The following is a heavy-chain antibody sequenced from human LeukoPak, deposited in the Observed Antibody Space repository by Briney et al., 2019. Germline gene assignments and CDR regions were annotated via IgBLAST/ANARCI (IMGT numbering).Heavy chain of an antibody. J-gene: IGHJ4*02. CDR2: IYYSGST. D-gene: IGHD1-26*01. CDR3: AGGGEWELFLN. V-gene: IGHV4-59*01. CDR1: GGSLSSYY. Sequence: SETLSLTCTVSGGSLSSYYWSWVRQPPGKGLEWIGYIYYSGSTNYNPSLKSRVTISVDTSKNQFSLKLSSVTAADTAVYYCAGGGEWELFLNWGQGTLVTVSS.